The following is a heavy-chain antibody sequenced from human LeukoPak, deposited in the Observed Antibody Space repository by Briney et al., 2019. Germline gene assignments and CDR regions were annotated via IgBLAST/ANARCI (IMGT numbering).Heavy chain of an antibody. CDR2: INHSGST. CDR1: GGSFSGYY. J-gene: IGHJ4*02. V-gene: IGHV4-34*01. Sequence: EXXSLTCAVYGGSFSGYYWRRIRQPPGKGLEWIGEINHSGSTNYYPSLKSRVTISVDTSKNQFSLKLTSVTAADTAVYYCARAQYPVSGWLRYWGQGTLVTVSS. CDR3: ARAQYPVSGWLRY. D-gene: IGHD5-12*01.